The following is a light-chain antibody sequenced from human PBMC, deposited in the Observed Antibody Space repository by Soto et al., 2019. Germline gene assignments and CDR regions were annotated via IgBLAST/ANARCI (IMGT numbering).Light chain of an antibody. CDR3: QQLRSHPST. J-gene: IGKJ4*01. V-gene: IGKV1-9*01. CDR1: QDISSY. Sequence: IQVTQSPSSLSASVGDRVTITCRASQDISSYLAWYQQKPGKAPTLLIYAASTLQSGVPSRFSGSGFGTDFTLTISSLQAEDFASYYCQQLRSHPSTFGGGTKVDIK. CDR2: AAS.